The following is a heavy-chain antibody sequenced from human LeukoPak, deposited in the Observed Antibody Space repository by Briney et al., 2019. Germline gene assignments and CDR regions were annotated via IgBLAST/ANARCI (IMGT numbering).Heavy chain of an antibody. J-gene: IGHJ4*02. CDR1: GITLSNYG. Sequence: GGSLRLSRAVSGITLSNYGMSWVRQAPGKGLEWVAGISDSGGNTKYADSVKGRFTISRDNPKNTLYLQMNSLGAEDTAVYFCAKRGVVIRVILVGFHKEAYYFESWGQGALSPSPQ. D-gene: IGHD3/OR15-3a*01. V-gene: IGHV3-23*01. CDR2: ISDSGGNT. CDR3: AKRGVVIRVILVGFHKEAYYFES.